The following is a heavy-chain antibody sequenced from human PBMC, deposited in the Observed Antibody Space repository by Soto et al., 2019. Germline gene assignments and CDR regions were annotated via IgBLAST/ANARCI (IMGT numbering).Heavy chain of an antibody. J-gene: IGHJ6*02. V-gene: IGHV3-23*01. CDR1: GFTFSSYA. D-gene: IGHD5-18*01. CDR3: ARAGRYSYGTDYYYGMDV. Sequence: PGGSLRLSCAASGFTFSSYAMSWVRQAPGKGLEWVSSINSNGSSKYYVDSVKGRFTISRDNAKNSLYLQMNSLRAEDTAVYYCARAGRYSYGTDYYYGMDVWGQGTTVTVSS. CDR2: INSNGSSK.